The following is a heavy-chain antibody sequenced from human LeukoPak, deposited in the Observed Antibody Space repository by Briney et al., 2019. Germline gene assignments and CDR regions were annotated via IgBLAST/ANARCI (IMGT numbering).Heavy chain of an antibody. CDR3: AREGVWASIAARPDY. D-gene: IGHD6-6*01. CDR2: ISYDGSNK. J-gene: IGHJ4*02. CDR1: GFTFSSYA. V-gene: IGHV3-30-3*01. Sequence: GRSLRLSCAASGFTFSSYAMHWVRQAPGKGLEWVAVISYDGSNKYYADSMKGRFTISRDNSKNTLYLQMNSLRAEDTAVYYCAREGVWASIAARPDYWGQGTLVTVSS.